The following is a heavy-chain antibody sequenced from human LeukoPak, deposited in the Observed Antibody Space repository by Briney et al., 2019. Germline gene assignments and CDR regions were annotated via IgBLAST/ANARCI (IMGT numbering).Heavy chain of an antibody. CDR1: GFTVSSNY. J-gene: IGHJ4*02. D-gene: IGHD3-10*01. V-gene: IGHV3-53*01. CDR3: ARVDYGSGSYFDY. CDR2: IYSGGST. Sequence: GGSLRLSCAASGFTVSSNYMSWVRRAPGKGLERVSVIYSGGSTDYADSVKGRFAISRDNSKNMLYLQLNSLRAEDTAVYYCARVDYGSGSYFDYWGQGTPVTVSS.